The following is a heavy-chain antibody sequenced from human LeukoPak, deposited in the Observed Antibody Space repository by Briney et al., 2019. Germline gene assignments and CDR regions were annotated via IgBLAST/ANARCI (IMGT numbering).Heavy chain of an antibody. D-gene: IGHD3-10*01. Sequence: PSETLSLTCTVSGGSISSYYWSWIRQPAGKGLEWIGRIYTSGSTNYNPSLKSRVTMSVDTSKNQFSLKLSSVTAADTAVYYCARYYGSGRNTPLDYWGQGTLVTVSS. J-gene: IGHJ4*02. CDR1: GGSISSYY. CDR3: ARYYGSGRNTPLDY. CDR2: IYTSGST. V-gene: IGHV4-4*07.